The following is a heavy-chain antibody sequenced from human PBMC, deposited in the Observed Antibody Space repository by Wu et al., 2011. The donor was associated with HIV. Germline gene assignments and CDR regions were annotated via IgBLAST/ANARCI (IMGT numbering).Heavy chain of an antibody. V-gene: IGHV1-2*02. CDR1: GYTFTGYY. CDR3: ARAPPAWGGDF. D-gene: IGHD2-2*01. J-gene: IGHJ4*02. CDR2: VNPNSGRT. Sequence: QVQLVQSGAEVKKPGASMKVSCKASGYTFTGYYIHWVRQAPGQGLEYMGWVNPNSGRTDYKQKFQGRVTMTRDTSISTAYMELSRLRFDDTAVYYCARAPPAWGGDFWGQGTPVTVSS.